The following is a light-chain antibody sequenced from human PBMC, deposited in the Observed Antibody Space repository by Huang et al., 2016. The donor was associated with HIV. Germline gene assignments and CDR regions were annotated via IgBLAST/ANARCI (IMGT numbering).Light chain of an antibody. J-gene: IGKJ1*01. Sequence: VIWMTQSPSLLSASTGDRVTITCRMRQGISTYLAWYQQKPGKAPERLIHTASTLQSGVPSRFSSSGSGTDFTLTSSYLQSEDLATYFCQQYYSFPPTFGQGTKVEVK. CDR1: QGISTY. V-gene: IGKV1D-8*01. CDR2: TAS. CDR3: QQYYSFPPT.